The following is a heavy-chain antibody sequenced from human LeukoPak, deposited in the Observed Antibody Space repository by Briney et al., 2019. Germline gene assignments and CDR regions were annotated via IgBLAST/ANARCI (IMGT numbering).Heavy chain of an antibody. CDR3: ARDHRYALDN. Sequence: PGGSLRLSCAASGFNFIDYSMNWVRQAPGKGLEGISYIGLSSGNTKYADSVKGRFTISRDKARNSLYLQMNSLRVEDTAVYYCARDHRYALDNWGNGTLVTVSS. D-gene: IGHD5-12*01. J-gene: IGHJ4*01. CDR2: IGLSSGNT. V-gene: IGHV3-48*01. CDR1: GFNFIDYS.